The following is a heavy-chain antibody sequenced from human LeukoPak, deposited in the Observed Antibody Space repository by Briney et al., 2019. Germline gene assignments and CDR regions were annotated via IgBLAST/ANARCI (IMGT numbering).Heavy chain of an antibody. CDR2: VHKSGRT. Sequence: SETLSLTCALSTVSGSSGNFWSWVRQPRGEGLEWIGEVHKSGRTNYNPSLKTRVTISIDASKNQLSLEVTSVTAADTAVYYCARELLGAPTPGAYWGQGTRVAVSS. CDR1: TVSGSSGNF. CDR3: ARELLGAPTPGAY. D-gene: IGHD1-26*01. J-gene: IGHJ4*02. V-gene: IGHV4-4*02.